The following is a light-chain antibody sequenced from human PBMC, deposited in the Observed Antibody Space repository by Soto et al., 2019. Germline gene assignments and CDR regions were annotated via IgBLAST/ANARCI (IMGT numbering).Light chain of an antibody. CDR2: DAS. CDR1: QSVSSY. V-gene: IGKV3-11*01. J-gene: IGKJ5*01. CDR3: QQRSNWPSIT. Sequence: EIVLTQSAATLSLSPGERATLSCRASQSVSSYLAWYQQKPGQAPRRLIYDASNRATGIPARFSGSGSGTDFTLTISSLEPEDFAVYYCQQRSNWPSITFGQGTRLEIK.